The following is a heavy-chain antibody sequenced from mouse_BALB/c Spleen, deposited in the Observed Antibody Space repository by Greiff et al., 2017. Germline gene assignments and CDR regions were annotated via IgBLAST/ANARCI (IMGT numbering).Heavy chain of an antibody. J-gene: IGHJ3*01. Sequence: LQESGAELVKPGASVKISCKASGYTFTSYWMHWVQQRLGQGLEWIGYINPSTGYTEYNQKFKDKATLTADKSSSTAYMQLSSLTSEDSAVYYCAKTTMITSWFAYWGQGTLVTVSA. CDR1: GYTFTSYW. D-gene: IGHD2-4*01. CDR2: INPSTGYT. CDR3: AKTTMITSWFAY. V-gene: IGHV1-7*01.